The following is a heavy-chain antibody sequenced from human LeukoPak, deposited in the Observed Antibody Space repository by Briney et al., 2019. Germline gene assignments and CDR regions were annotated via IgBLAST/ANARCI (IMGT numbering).Heavy chain of an antibody. V-gene: IGHV1-18*01. CDR2: ISAYNGNT. CDR1: GYTFTSYD. CDR3: ARDQYCSSTSCSAEY. D-gene: IGHD2-2*01. Sequence: ASVKVSCKASGYTFTSYDINWVRRAPGQGLEWMGWISAYNGNTNYAQKLQGRVTMTTDTSTSTACMELRSLRSDDTAVYYCARDQYCSSTSCSAEYWGQGTLVTVSS. J-gene: IGHJ4*02.